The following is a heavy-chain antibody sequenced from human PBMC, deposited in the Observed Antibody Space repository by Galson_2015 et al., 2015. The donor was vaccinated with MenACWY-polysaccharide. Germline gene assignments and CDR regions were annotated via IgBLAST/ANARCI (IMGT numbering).Heavy chain of an antibody. CDR1: GFTFSTYW. D-gene: IGHD3-22*01. V-gene: IGHV3-74*01. J-gene: IGHJ3*02. CDR3: ARSKFSSGYFVRAFDI. Sequence: SLRLSCAASGFTFSTYWMHWVRQAPGKGLVWVSRINSDGISTSYADSVKGRFTISRDNAKNTLYLQMNSLRVEDTAVYYCARSKFSSGYFVRAFDIWGQGTMVTVSS. CDR2: INSDGIST.